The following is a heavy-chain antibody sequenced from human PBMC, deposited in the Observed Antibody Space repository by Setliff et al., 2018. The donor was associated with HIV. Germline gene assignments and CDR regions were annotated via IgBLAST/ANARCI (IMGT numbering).Heavy chain of an antibody. Sequence: PSETLSLTCTVSGYSITSGYYWGWIRQPPGKGLEWIGSIHHSGSTYYNPSLKSRVIISVDTSKNEVSLKVSSVTAADTAVYYCARVDRCSGGSCYFIDYWGQGTLVTGLL. CDR3: ARVDRCSGGSCYFIDY. V-gene: IGHV4-38-2*02. CDR1: GYSITSGYY. D-gene: IGHD2-15*01. CDR2: IHHSGST. J-gene: IGHJ4*02.